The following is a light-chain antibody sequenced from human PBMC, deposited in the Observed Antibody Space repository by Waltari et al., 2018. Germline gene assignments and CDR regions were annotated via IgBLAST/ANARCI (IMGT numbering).Light chain of an antibody. CDR2: DVT. Sequence: QSALTQPRSVSGSPGQSVTVSCSGTSGDVGAYDSVSWYQQYPGKAPKVVIYDVTNRPSGIPDRFSGSKSGNTASLTISGLQADDEADYYCCSYAGSYTYVFGSGTKVTVL. CDR3: CSYAGSYTYV. J-gene: IGLJ1*01. V-gene: IGLV2-11*01. CDR1: SGDVGAYDS.